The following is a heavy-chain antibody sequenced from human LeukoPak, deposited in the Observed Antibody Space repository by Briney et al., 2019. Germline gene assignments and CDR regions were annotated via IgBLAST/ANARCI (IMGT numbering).Heavy chain of an antibody. CDR1: GFTFSSYS. D-gene: IGHD3-10*01. J-gene: IGHJ4*02. V-gene: IGHV3-7*04. CDR3: ARDRSYYNYFEY. CDR2: IKQDGSEI. Sequence: GGSLRLSCAASGFTFSSYSMNWVRQAPGKGLEWVANIKQDGSEIYYVDSVKGRFTISRDNAKSSLYLQVNSLRAEDTAVYYCARDRSYYNYFEYWGQGTLVTVSP.